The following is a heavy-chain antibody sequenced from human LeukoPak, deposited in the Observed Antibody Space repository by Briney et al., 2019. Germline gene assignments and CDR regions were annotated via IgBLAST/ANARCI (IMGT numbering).Heavy chain of an antibody. CDR1: GFTFSSYA. CDR2: ISYDGSNK. Sequence: GGSLRLSCAASGFTFSSYAMHWVRQAPGKGLEWVAVISYDGSNKYYADSVKGRFTISRDNSKNTLYLQMNSLRAEDTAVYYCARGRWLQLKRSAFDIWGQGTMVTVSS. J-gene: IGHJ3*02. CDR3: ARGRWLQLKRSAFDI. V-gene: IGHV3-30-3*01. D-gene: IGHD5-24*01.